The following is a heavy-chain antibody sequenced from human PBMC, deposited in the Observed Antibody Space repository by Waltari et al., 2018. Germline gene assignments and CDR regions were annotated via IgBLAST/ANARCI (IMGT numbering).Heavy chain of an antibody. V-gene: IGHV3-53*01. Sequence: EVQLVESGGGLIQPGGSLRLSCAASGFSVSSNYMSWVRQAPGKGLEWVSVIYSGGSTYYADSVKGRFTISRDNSKNTLYLQMNSLRAEDTAVYYCARDSSAAGIGAFDIWGQGTMVTVSS. CDR3: ARDSSAAGIGAFDI. J-gene: IGHJ3*02. CDR1: GFSVSSNY. D-gene: IGHD6-13*01. CDR2: IYSGGST.